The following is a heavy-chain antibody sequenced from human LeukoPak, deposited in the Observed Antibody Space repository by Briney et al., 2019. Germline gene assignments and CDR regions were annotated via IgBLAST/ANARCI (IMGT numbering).Heavy chain of an antibody. V-gene: IGHV4-34*01. J-gene: IGHJ4*02. CDR1: GGSFSGYY. Sequence: PSETLSLTCAVYGGSFSGYYWSWIRQPPGKGLEWIGEINHSGSTNYNPSLKSRVTISVDTSKNQFSLKLSSVTAADTAVYYCARGPRDPPDYYDRYFDYWGQGTLVTVSS. CDR2: INHSGST. D-gene: IGHD3-22*01. CDR3: ARGPRDPPDYYDRYFDY.